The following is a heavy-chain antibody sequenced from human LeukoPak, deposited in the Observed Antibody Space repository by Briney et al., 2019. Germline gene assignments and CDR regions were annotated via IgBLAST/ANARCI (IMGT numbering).Heavy chain of an antibody. Sequence: SETLSLTCTVSGGSISSYYWSWIRQPPGKGLEWIGYIYYSGSTNYNPSLKSRVTISVDTSKNQFSLKLSSVTAADTAVYYCARDSPGAPRWGQGTLVTVSS. V-gene: IGHV4-59*01. CDR3: ARDSPGAPR. J-gene: IGHJ4*02. D-gene: IGHD1-1*01. CDR2: IYYSGST. CDR1: GGSISSYY.